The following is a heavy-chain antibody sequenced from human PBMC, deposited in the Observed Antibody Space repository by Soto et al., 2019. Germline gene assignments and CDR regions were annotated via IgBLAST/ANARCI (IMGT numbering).Heavy chain of an antibody. Sequence: QVQLVESGGGVVQPGRSLRLSCTASGFTFSTYGVHWVRQAPGKGLEWVAVIWYDGSNKYHADSVKGRFTISRDNSKNTLYLQMNSLRAEDTAVYFCARGEGLTGPLLDYWGQGALVTVSS. J-gene: IGHJ4*02. CDR2: IWYDGSNK. CDR3: ARGEGLTGPLLDY. D-gene: IGHD3-9*01. CDR1: GFTFSTYG. V-gene: IGHV3-33*01.